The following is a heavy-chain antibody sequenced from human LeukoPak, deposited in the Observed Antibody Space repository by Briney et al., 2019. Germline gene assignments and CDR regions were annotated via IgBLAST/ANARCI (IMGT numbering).Heavy chain of an antibody. D-gene: IGHD3-22*01. V-gene: IGHV4-4*07. CDR1: DDSITMYY. J-gene: IGHJ3*02. Sequence: SETLSLTCSVSDDSITMYYWSWIRQPAGKGLEWIGRIYTSGSTNYNPSLKSRVTISVDTSKNQFSLKLSSVTAADTAVYYCARGPYYFDSSGAFDIWGQGTMVTVSS. CDR3: ARGPYYFDSSGAFDI. CDR2: IYTSGST.